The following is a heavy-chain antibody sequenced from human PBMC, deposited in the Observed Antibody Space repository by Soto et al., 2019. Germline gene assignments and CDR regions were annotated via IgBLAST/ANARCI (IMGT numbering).Heavy chain of an antibody. CDR2: ICGGGSNK. CDR3: AKSYSNYYYYGMDV. Sequence: GGSLRLSCAASGFTFSSYGMHWVRQAPGKGLEWVAVICGGGSNKYYADSVKGRFTISRDNSKNTLYLQMNSLRAEDTAVYYCAKSYSNYYYYGMDVWGQGTTVTVSS. V-gene: IGHV3-33*06. J-gene: IGHJ6*02. D-gene: IGHD4-4*01. CDR1: GFTFSSYG.